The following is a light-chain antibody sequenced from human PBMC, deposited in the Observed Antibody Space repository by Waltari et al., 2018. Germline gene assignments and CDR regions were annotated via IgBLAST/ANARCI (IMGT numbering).Light chain of an antibody. CDR1: SSDVGTYNL. CDR2: EVT. V-gene: IGLV2-23*02. CDR3: CSFAGSSTYYV. J-gene: IGLJ1*01. Sequence: QSALTQPASVSGSPGQSITISCTGTSSDVGTYNLVPWYQQHPGKAPKLMIYEVTNRPSGVSNRFSGSKSGNTASLTISGLQAEDEAEYYCCSFAGSSTYYVFGTGTKVTVL.